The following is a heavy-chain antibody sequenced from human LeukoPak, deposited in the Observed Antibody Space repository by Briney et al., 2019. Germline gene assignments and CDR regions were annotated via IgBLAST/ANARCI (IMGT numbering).Heavy chain of an antibody. V-gene: IGHV3-53*01. CDR3: ARRSGIAVAGAFDY. J-gene: IGHJ4*02. CDR2: IYSGGNT. D-gene: IGHD6-19*01. Sequence: GGSLRLSCTVSGFTVSSNSMSWVRQAPGKGLEWVSFIYSGGNTLYSDSVKGRFTISRDNSKNTLYLQMNSLRAEDTAVYYCARRSGIAVAGAFDYWGQGTLVTVSS. CDR1: GFTVSSNS.